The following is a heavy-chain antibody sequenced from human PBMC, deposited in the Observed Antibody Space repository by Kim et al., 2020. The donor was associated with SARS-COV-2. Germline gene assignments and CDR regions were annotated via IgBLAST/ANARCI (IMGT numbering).Heavy chain of an antibody. J-gene: IGHJ2*01. CDR1: GGSFSGYY. Sequence: SETLSLTCAVYGGSFSGYYWSWIRQPPGKGLEWIGEINHSGSTNYNPSLKSRVTISVDTSKNQFSLKLSSVTAADTAVYYCARGQTSKIAARRGYFDLWG. CDR2: INHSGST. D-gene: IGHD6-6*01. CDR3: ARGQTSKIAARRGYFDL. V-gene: IGHV4-34*01.